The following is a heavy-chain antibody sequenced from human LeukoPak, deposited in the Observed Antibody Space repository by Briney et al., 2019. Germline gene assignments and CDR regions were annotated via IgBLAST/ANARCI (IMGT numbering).Heavy chain of an antibody. J-gene: IGHJ4*02. Sequence: SETLSLTCAVSGGSFSGYYWGWIRQPPGKGLEWIGSIYYSGSTYYNPSLKSRVTISVDTSKNQFSLKLSSVTAADTAVYYCARRGWELLFFDYWGQGTLVTVSS. D-gene: IGHD1-26*01. CDR3: ARRGWELLFFDY. V-gene: IGHV4-39*07. CDR2: IYYSGST. CDR1: GGSFSGYY.